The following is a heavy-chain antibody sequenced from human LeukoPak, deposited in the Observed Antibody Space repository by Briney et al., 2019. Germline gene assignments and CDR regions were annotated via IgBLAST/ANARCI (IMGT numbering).Heavy chain of an antibody. CDR1: GFTFSNAW. CDR2: IKSKTDGGTT. Sequence: KPGGSLRLSCAASGFTFSNAWMSWVRQAPGKGLEWVGLIKSKTDGGTTDYAAPVKGGFTISRDDSKNTLYLHMNSLNTDDTAVYYCTLVLDAFDTWGPGTMVTVSS. CDR3: TLVLDAFDT. J-gene: IGHJ3*02. V-gene: IGHV3-15*01.